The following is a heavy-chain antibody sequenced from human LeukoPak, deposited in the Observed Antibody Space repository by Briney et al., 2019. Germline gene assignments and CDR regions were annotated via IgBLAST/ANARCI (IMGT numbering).Heavy chain of an antibody. CDR2: ISGSGGST. J-gene: IGHJ4*02. Sequence: GGSLRLSCAASGFTFSSYAMSWVRQAPGKGLEWVSAISGSGGSTYYADSVKGRFTISRDNSKNTLYLQMNSLRAEDTAVYHCAKAPWGGYCSSTSCYPFDYWGQGTLVTVSS. CDR3: AKAPWGGYCSSTSCYPFDY. V-gene: IGHV3-23*01. CDR1: GFTFSSYA. D-gene: IGHD2-2*01.